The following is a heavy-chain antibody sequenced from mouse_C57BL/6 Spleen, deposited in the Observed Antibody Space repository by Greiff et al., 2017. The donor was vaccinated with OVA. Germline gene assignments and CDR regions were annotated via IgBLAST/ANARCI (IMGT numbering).Heavy chain of an antibody. CDR1: GYAFSSYW. CDR3: ARDGTTERGWFAY. D-gene: IGHD1-1*01. V-gene: IGHV1-80*01. Sequence: VQLVESGAELVKPGASVKISCKASGYAFSSYWMNWVKQRPGKGLEWIGQIYPGDGDTNYNGKFKGKATLTADKSSSTAYMQLSSLTSEDSAVYFCARDGTTERGWFAYWGQGTLVTVSA. J-gene: IGHJ3*01. CDR2: IYPGDGDT.